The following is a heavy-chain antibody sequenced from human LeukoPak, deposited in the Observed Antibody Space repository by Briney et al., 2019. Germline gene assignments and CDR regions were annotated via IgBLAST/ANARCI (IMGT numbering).Heavy chain of an antibody. J-gene: IGHJ4*02. CDR2: ISSSSSTI. Sequence: GGSLRLSCAASGFTFSSYSMNWVRQAPGKGLEWVSYISSSSSTIYYADSVKGRFTISRDNAKNSLYLQMNSLRAEDTAVYYCASPNSNPFGGNDYWGQGTLVTVSS. CDR1: GFTFSSYS. D-gene: IGHD1-26*01. CDR3: ASPNSNPFGGNDY. V-gene: IGHV3-48*01.